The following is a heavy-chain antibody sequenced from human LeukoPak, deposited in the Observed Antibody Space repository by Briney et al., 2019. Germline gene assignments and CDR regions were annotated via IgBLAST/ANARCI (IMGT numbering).Heavy chain of an antibody. V-gene: IGHV1-18*01. CDR3: ARRYCSGGSCYLYYFDY. D-gene: IGHD2-15*01. CDR2: ISAYNGNT. Sequence: ASVKVSCKASGYTFTSYGISWVRQAPGQGPEWMGWISAYNGNTNYAQKLQGRVTMTTDTSTSTAYMELRSLRSDDTAVYYCARRYCSGGSCYLYYFDYWGQGTLVTVSS. J-gene: IGHJ4*02. CDR1: GYTFTSYG.